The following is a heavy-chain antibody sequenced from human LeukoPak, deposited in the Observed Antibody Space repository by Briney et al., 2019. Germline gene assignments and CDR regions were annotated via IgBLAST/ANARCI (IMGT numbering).Heavy chain of an antibody. Sequence: GGSLRLSCAASGVTFSLDGFDWGRQAPGKGLEWLTFISGDGGAKEYVDAVKGRLTTSRDTSKSNLSLELNTLSVEDTARYYCGRAGNHLRNPSLQWLVRDWGQGTLVTVSS. D-gene: IGHD6-19*01. CDR1: GVTFSLDG. CDR2: ISGDGGAK. J-gene: IGHJ4*02. V-gene: IGHV3-30*07. CDR3: GRAGNHLRNPSLQWLVRD.